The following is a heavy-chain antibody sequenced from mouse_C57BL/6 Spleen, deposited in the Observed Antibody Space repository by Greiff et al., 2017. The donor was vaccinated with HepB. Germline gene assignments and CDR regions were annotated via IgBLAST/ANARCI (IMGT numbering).Heavy chain of an antibody. CDR2: IYPGDGDT. D-gene: IGHD2-1*01. CDR1: GYAFSSYW. J-gene: IGHJ3*01. V-gene: IGHV1-80*01. Sequence: VKLMESGAELVKPGASVKISCKASGYAFSSYWMNWVKQRPGKGLEWIGQIYPGDGDTNYNGKFKGKATLTADKSSSTAYMQLSSLTSEDSAVYFCARSIYYGNYGFAYWGQGTLVTVSA. CDR3: ARSIYYGNYGFAY.